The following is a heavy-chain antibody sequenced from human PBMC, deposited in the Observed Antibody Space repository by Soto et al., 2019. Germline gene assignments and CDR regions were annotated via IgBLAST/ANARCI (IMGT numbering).Heavy chain of an antibody. CDR3: ARVARAPDKGYGNYRDLISV. D-gene: IGHD4-17*01. J-gene: IGHJ6*02. V-gene: IGHV6-1*01. CDR2: TYYRSKWYN. Sequence: PSPTLSLTCAISGDSVSSNSAAWNWIRQSPSRGLEWLGRTYYRSKWYNDYAVSVKSRITINPDTSKNQFSLQLNSVTPEDTAVYYCARVARAPDKGYGNYRDLISVWGQGTTDTGSS. CDR1: GDSVSSNSAA.